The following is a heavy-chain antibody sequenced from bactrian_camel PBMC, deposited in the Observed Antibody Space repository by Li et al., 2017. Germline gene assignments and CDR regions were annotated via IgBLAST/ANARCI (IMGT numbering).Heavy chain of an antibody. D-gene: IGHD6*01. Sequence: HVQLVESGGDSVQPGGSLTLSCIGSGFSLRGGCMAWFRQGVGKEREGVAVIFSDGSTNRVYADTVKGRFTASRDNAKNTVTLELNTLNTEDTAMYFCAYGAPSAGTWYWTFDSWGQGTQVTVS. CDR3: AYGAPSAGTWYWTFDS. V-gene: IGHV3S26*01. CDR2: IFSDGSTN. CDR1: GFSLRGGC. J-gene: IGHJ6*01.